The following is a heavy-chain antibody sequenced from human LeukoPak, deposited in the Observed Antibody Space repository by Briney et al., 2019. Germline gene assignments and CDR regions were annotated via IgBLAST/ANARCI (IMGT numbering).Heavy chain of an antibody. Sequence: PSETLSLTCTVSGGSISSYYWSWVRQPAGKGLEWIGRIYTSGSTNYNPSLKSRVTMSVDTSKNQFSLKLSSVTAADTAVYYCARDSGIFQNKRYYYYGMDVWGQGTLVTVSS. J-gene: IGHJ6*02. D-gene: IGHD3-10*01. CDR1: GGSISSYY. CDR3: ARDSGIFQNKRYYYYGMDV. CDR2: IYTSGST. V-gene: IGHV4-4*07.